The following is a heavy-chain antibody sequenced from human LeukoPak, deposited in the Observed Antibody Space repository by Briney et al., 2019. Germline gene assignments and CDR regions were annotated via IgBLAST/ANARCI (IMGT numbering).Heavy chain of an antibody. J-gene: IGHJ4*02. CDR2: IKSKTDGGTT. CDR1: GFTVSHAW. D-gene: IGHD6-6*01. CDR3: TSHEYSSLPSDY. V-gene: IGHV3-15*01. Sequence: GGSLRLSCAASGFTVSHAWMSWVRQAPGKGLEWVGRIKSKTDGGTTDYAAPVKGRFTISRDDSKNTLYLQMNSLKTEDTAVFYCTSHEYSSLPSDYWDQGTLVTVSS.